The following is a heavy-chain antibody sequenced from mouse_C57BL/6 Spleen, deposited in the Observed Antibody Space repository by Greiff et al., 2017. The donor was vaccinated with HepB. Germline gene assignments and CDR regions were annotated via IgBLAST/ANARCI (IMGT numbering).Heavy chain of an antibody. CDR1: GFTFSSYA. CDR2: ISSGGDYI. Sequence: EVHLVESGEGLVKPGGSLKLSCAASGFTFSSYAMSWVRQTPEKRLEWVAYISSGGDYIYYADTVKGRFTISRDNARNTLYLQMSSLKSEDTAMYYCTRAGLVLDYAMDYWGQGTSVTVSS. CDR3: TRAGLVLDYAMDY. V-gene: IGHV5-9-1*02. J-gene: IGHJ4*01. D-gene: IGHD2-2*01.